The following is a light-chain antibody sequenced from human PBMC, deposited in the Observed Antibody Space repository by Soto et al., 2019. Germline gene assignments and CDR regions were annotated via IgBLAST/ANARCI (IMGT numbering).Light chain of an antibody. CDR3: AAWDDSVNGYV. V-gene: IGLV1-44*01. CDR1: SSNIGSNT. CDR2: SNN. Sequence: QSVLTQPPSASGTPGQRVTISCSGSSSNIGSNTVDWYQQLPGTAPKLLIHSNNQRPSGVPDRFSGSKSGTSASLAISGLQYEDEADYYCAAWDDSVNGYVFGTGTKVTVL. J-gene: IGLJ1*01.